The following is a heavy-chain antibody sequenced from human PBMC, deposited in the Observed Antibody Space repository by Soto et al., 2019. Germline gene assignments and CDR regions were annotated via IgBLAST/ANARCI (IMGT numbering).Heavy chain of an antibody. V-gene: IGHV3-33*01. D-gene: IGHD3-22*01. CDR1: GFTFSSYG. J-gene: IGHJ4*02. Sequence: GSLRLSCAASGFTFSSYGMHWVRQAPGKGLEWVAVIWYDGSNKYYADSVKGRFTISRDNSKNTLYLQMNSLRAEDTAVYYCARWRKYYYDSSGFDYWGQGTLVTVSS. CDR2: IWYDGSNK. CDR3: ARWRKYYYDSSGFDY.